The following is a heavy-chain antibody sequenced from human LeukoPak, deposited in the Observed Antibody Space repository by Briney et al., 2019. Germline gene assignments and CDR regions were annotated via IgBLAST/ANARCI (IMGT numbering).Heavy chain of an antibody. CDR1: GDSVSSNSAV. CDR3: ARDTGAAISTFDI. Sequence: SQTLSLTCAISGDSVSSNSAVWTWIRQSPSRGLEWLGRTYYRSKWFHDYAVSVNGRITVNPDTSKNQFSLQLNSVTPGDTAVYYCARDTGAAISTFDIWGQGTMVTVSS. V-gene: IGHV6-1*01. J-gene: IGHJ3*02. CDR2: TYYRSKWFH. D-gene: IGHD5-12*01.